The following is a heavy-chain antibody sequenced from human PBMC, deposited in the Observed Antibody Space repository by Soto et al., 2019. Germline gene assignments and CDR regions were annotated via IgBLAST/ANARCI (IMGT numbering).Heavy chain of an antibody. Sequence: GESLKISGKGSGYSFTSYWNGWGRQMPGKGLEWMGIIYPGDSDTRYSPSFQGQVTISADKSISTAYLQWSSLKASDSAIYYCARHGGPKQAGNYWGQGTLVTVSS. D-gene: IGHD2-15*01. V-gene: IGHV5-51*01. CDR2: IYPGDSDT. J-gene: IGHJ4*02. CDR3: ARHGGPKQAGNY. CDR1: GYSFTSYW.